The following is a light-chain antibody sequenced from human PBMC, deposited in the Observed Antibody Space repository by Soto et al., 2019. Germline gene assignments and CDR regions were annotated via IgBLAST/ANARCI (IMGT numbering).Light chain of an antibody. J-gene: IGKJ4*01. Sequence: EIVLTQSPATLSLSPGERATLSCRASQSVTWYLAWYQQKPGQAPRLLIYDATNRATGIPARFSGSGSGTDFTLTISSLEPKDFAVYYCQQRTNWLTFGGGTRVEI. CDR1: QSVTWY. CDR3: QQRTNWLT. V-gene: IGKV3-11*01. CDR2: DAT.